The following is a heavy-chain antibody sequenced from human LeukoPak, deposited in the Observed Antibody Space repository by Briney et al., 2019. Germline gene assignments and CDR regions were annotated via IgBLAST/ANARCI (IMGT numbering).Heavy chain of an antibody. CDR1: GFTFSSYS. D-gene: IGHD4-17*01. CDR2: IKQDGSEK. Sequence: GGSLRLSCAASGFTFSSYSMNWVRQAPGKGLEWVANIKQDGSEKYYVDSVKGRFTISRDNAKNSLYLQMNSLRAEDTAVYYCARSPAVTDFDYWGQGTLVTVSS. J-gene: IGHJ4*02. CDR3: ARSPAVTDFDY. V-gene: IGHV3-7*03.